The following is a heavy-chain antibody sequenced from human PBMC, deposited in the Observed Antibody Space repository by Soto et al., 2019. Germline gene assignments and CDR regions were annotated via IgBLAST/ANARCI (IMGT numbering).Heavy chain of an antibody. Sequence: SQLMSDTWTVVKGSIRGVGYYRSIKRKHPGKGLEWIGYIYYSGSTYYNPSLKSRVTISVDTSKNQFSLKLSSVTAADTAVYYCASGGSNDSSGYYLDFDYWGQGTLVTVSS. CDR2: IYYSGST. J-gene: IGHJ4*02. V-gene: IGHV4-31*02. D-gene: IGHD3-22*01. CDR3: ASGGSNDSSGYYLDFDY. CDR1: KGSIRGVGYY.